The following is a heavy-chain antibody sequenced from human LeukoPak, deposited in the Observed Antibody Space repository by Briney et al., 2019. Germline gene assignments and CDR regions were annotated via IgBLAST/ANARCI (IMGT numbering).Heavy chain of an antibody. D-gene: IGHD6-6*01. CDR3: ARGSSFHNY. Sequence: GGSLRLSCAASGFTFSSYWMHWVRQAPGKGLVWVSRINSDASITTYADSVKGRFTISRDNANNSLYLQMNSLRAEDTALYYCARGSSFHNYWGQGTLVTVSS. CDR2: INSDASIT. V-gene: IGHV3-74*01. J-gene: IGHJ4*02. CDR1: GFTFSSYW.